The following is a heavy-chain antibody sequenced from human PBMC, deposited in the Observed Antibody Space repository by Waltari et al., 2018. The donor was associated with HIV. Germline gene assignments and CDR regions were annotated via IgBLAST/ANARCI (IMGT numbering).Heavy chain of an antibody. CDR1: ENAFSGSV. CDR3: AEGYGAFDFDY. D-gene: IGHD2-15*01. Sequence: VKISCKSSENAFSGSVINWVRQAPGQGLEWIGLIDTKTGSPTYAQVFSGLLILSLDTSVTTSYLQIRALKTNDTATYYCAEGYGAFDFDYWGQGTLITVS. J-gene: IGHJ4*02. V-gene: IGHV7-4-1*01. CDR2: IDTKTGSP.